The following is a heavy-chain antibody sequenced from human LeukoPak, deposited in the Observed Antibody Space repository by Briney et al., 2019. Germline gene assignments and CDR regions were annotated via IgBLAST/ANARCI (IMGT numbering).Heavy chain of an antibody. CDR3: ARSDSSSWYRAGSGLDI. CDR1: GFTFSSYW. V-gene: IGHV3-74*01. Sequence: GGSLRLSCAASGFTFSSYWMHWVRQAPGKGLVWVSRINSDGSSTSYADSVKGRFTISRDNAKNTLYLQMNSLRAEDTAVYYCARSDSSSWYRAGSGLDIWGQGTMVTVSS. D-gene: IGHD6-13*01. CDR2: INSDGSST. J-gene: IGHJ3*02.